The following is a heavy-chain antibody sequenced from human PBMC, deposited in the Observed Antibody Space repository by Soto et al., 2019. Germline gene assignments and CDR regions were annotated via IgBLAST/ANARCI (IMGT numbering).Heavy chain of an antibody. CDR2: ISSSSSYI. CDR3: ARDDLYSDYDFDY. Sequence: GGSLRLSCAASGFTFSSYSMNWVRQAPGKGLEWVTSISSSSSYIYYADSVKGRLTISRDNAKNSLDLKMNSLRAEDTAVYYCARDDLYSDYDFDYCGQRTLVTVSS. D-gene: IGHD5-12*01. J-gene: IGHJ4*02. V-gene: IGHV3-21*03. CDR1: GFTFSSYS.